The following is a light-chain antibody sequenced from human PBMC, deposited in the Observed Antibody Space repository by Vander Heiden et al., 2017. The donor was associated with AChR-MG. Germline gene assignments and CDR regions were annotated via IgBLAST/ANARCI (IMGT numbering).Light chain of an antibody. CDR1: QLGNKD. V-gene: IGLV3-1*01. Sequence: SFDLTQPPLAVASPGQTATTSSSGDQLGNKDVCWYQQRPGQSPVQVIYQNTHRPSGIPERFSGSKSGKTATLTISGTQAIEEADYYCQAWDGPTVVFGGGTKLTVL. CDR3: QAWDGPTVV. CDR2: QNT. J-gene: IGLJ2*01.